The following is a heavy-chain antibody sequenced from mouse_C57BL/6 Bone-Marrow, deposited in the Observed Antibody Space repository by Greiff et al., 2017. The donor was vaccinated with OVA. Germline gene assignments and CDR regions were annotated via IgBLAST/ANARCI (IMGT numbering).Heavy chain of an antibody. CDR3: ARDLYGYYDY. CDR1: GFTFSSYA. V-gene: IGHV5-4*01. CDR2: ISDGGSYT. J-gene: IGHJ2*01. D-gene: IGHD2-3*01. Sequence: EVKLEESGGGLVKPGGSLKLSCAASGFTFSSYAMSWVRQTPEKRLEWVATISDGGSYTYYPDNVKGRFTISRDNAKNNLYLQMSHLKSEDPAMYYGARDLYGYYDYWGQGTTLTVSS.